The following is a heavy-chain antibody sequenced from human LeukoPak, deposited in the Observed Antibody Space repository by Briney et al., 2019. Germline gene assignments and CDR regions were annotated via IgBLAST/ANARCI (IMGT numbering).Heavy chain of an antibody. D-gene: IGHD3-22*01. Sequence: LGGSLRLSCAASGFTFSSYAMSWVRQAPGKGLEWVSAISGGGGSTFYADSVKGRFTISRDNSKNTLYLQMNSLRAEDTAVYYCAKAPDAMIVVVISWGQGTLVTVPS. J-gene: IGHJ5*02. V-gene: IGHV3-23*01. CDR1: GFTFSSYA. CDR2: ISGGGGST. CDR3: AKAPDAMIVVVIS.